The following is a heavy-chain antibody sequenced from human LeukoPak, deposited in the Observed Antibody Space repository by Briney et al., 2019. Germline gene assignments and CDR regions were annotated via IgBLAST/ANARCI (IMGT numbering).Heavy chain of an antibody. J-gene: IGHJ3*02. V-gene: IGHV4-4*07. CDR2: IYDSGTT. CDR1: GGSMSYFY. Sequence: PSETLSLTCTVSGGSMSYFYWSWIRQPAGEGLEWIGHIYDSGTTDYNPSLKSRMTMSVDTSKNQFSLKLSSVTAADTAVYYCARENAPLASGFDIWGQGTTVTVSS. CDR3: ARENAPLASGFDI.